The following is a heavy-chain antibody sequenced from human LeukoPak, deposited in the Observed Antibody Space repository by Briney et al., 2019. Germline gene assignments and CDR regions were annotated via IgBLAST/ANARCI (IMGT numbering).Heavy chain of an antibody. J-gene: IGHJ4*02. CDR3: ATARRSSWYEGLAL. D-gene: IGHD6-13*01. Sequence: GGSLRLSCAASGFSVSSNYINWVRQAPGKGLEWASVSYSGGSTYYADSVKGRITISRDNSKNTLYLQMNSLRAEDTAVYYCATARRSSWYEGLALWGQGTLVTVSS. CDR2: SYSGGST. V-gene: IGHV3-66*01. CDR1: GFSVSSNY.